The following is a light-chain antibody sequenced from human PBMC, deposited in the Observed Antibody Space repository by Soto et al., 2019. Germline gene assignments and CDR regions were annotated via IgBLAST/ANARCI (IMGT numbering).Light chain of an antibody. V-gene: IGKV1-39*01. CDR1: QSISNY. J-gene: IGKJ4*01. CDR3: QQYESFFPLT. CDR2: AAS. Sequence: DIQMTQSPSSLSASVGDRVTITCRASQSISNYLNWYQLKPGKAPKLLIYAASSLQSGVPSRFSGSGSGTDFTLTISSLQPDDFATYHCQQYESFFPLTFGGGTKVDIK.